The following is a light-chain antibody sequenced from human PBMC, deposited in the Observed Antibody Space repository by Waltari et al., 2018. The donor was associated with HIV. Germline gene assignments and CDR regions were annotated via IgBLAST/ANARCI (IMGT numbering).Light chain of an antibody. V-gene: IGLV1-40*01. Sequence: QSVLTQPPSVSGAPGQRVTISCTGSSSNIGAHYDVHWYQQLPGTAPKLLFSVNGNRPSGGPDRFSGSKSGTSASLAITGLQAEDEADYYCQSYDINRGNVFGTGTKVTVL. CDR1: SSNIGAHYD. CDR3: QSYDINRGNV. J-gene: IGLJ1*01. CDR2: VNG.